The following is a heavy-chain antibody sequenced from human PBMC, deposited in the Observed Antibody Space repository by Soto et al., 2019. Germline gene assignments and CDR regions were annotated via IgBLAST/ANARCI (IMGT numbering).Heavy chain of an antibody. Sequence: SETLSLTCTVSGGSISSYYWSWIRQPPGKGLEWIGYIYYSGSTNYNPSLKSRVTISVDTSKNQFSLKLSSVTAADTAVYYCAREATLGYIQHWGQGTLVTVSS. V-gene: IGHV4-59*01. CDR1: GGSISSYY. D-gene: IGHD2-2*02. CDR2: IYYSGST. J-gene: IGHJ1*01. CDR3: AREATLGYIQH.